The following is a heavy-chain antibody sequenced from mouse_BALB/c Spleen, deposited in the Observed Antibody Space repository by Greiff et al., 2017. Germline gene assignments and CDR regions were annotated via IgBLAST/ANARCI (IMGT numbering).Heavy chain of an antibody. CDR2: IDPSDSET. V-gene: IGHV1S126*01. J-gene: IGHJ3*01. CDR1: GYSFTSYW. CDR3: ARLREGYDGGAWFAY. D-gene: IGHD2-2*01. Sequence: QVQLKESGPQLVRPGASVKISCKASGYSFTSYWMHWVKQRPGQGLEWIGMIDPSDSETRLNQKFKDKATLTVDKSSSTAYMQLSSPTSEDSAVYYCARLREGYDGGAWFAYWGQGTLVTVSA.